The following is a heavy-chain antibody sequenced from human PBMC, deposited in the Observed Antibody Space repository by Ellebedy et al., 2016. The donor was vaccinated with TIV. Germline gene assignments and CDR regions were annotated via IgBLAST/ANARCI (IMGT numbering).Heavy chain of an antibody. Sequence: SETLSLTCTVSGGSINNYYWNWIRQPAGGGLEWIGRLHPSGTPNYNPSLKSRVIMSRETSKDQFSLKLSSVTAADTAVYYGARRDAFDIWGQGTMVIVSS. V-gene: IGHV4-4*07. CDR1: GGSINNYY. CDR2: LHPSGTP. CDR3: ARRDAFDI. J-gene: IGHJ3*02.